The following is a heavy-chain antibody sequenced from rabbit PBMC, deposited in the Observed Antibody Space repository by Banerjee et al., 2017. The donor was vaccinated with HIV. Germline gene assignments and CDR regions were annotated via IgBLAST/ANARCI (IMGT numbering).Heavy chain of an antibody. D-gene: IGHD1-1*01. CDR2: IYSGNSGYT. V-gene: IGHV1S40*01. CDR1: GFSFGSNDY. Sequence: QSLEESGGGLVKPGGSLTLTCTASGFSFGSNDYMCWVRQAPGRGLEWIACIYSGNSGYTYYATWATGRFTCSKTSSTTVTLQVTSLTAADTATYLCARYYSDRGEDLWGQGTLVTVS. CDR3: ARYYSDRGEDL. J-gene: IGHJ3*01.